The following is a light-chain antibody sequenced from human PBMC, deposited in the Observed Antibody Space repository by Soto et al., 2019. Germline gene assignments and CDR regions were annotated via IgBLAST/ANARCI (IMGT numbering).Light chain of an antibody. CDR2: DAS. CDR1: QNIRNL. Sequence: DIQLTHSPSTLSAAVGDSFNITCRASQNIRNLLAWYKQKPGKAPKPLIYDASTLKTGVPSRLSGSGSGSEFNFTITGMKPDDFATYFCQQYNNYSTFGHGTRLEIK. J-gene: IGKJ5*01. CDR3: QQYNNYST. V-gene: IGKV1-5*01.